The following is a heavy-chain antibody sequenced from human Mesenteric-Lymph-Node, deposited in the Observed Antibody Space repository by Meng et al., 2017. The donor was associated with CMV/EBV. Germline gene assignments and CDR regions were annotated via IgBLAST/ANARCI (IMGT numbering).Heavy chain of an antibody. D-gene: IGHD3-22*01. J-gene: IGHJ4*02. CDR3: AKVGSSGSLFDY. CDR2: ISWNSGSI. CDR1: GFTFNAYA. V-gene: IGHV3-9*01. Sequence: LSLSCAASGFTFNAYAMDWVRQAPGKGLEWVSGISWNSGSIGYADSVKGRFTISRDNAKNSLYLQMNSLRAEDTALYYCAKVGSSGSLFDYWGQGTLVTVSS.